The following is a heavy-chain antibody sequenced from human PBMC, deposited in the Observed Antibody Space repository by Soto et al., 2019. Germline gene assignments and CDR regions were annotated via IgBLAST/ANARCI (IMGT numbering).Heavy chain of an antibody. CDR3: ATIVLGMVRGVIITVSFDY. D-gene: IGHD3-10*01. J-gene: IGHJ4*02. CDR2: FDPEDGET. V-gene: IGHV1-24*01. CDR1: GYTLTELS. Sequence: ASVKVSCKVSGYTLTELSMHWVRQAPGKGLEWMGGFDPEDGETIYAQKFQGRVTMTEDTSTDTAYMELSSLRSEDTAVYYCATIVLGMVRGVIITVSFDYWGQGTLVTVSS.